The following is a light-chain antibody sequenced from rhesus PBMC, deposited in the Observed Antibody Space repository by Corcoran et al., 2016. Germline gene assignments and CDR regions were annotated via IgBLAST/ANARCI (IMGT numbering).Light chain of an antibody. CDR3: LQDYTTPS. Sequence: DIRMTQSPSSLSASVGDRVTVTCRASQGIDRELSWYQQKPGKAPTLLIYAASTLPKGGSSRFSGSGSGTDYTLTISSLQPEDVTTYYCLQDYTTPSFGGGTKVEIK. V-gene: IGKV1-94*01. CDR1: QGIDRE. CDR2: AAS. J-gene: IGKJ4*01.